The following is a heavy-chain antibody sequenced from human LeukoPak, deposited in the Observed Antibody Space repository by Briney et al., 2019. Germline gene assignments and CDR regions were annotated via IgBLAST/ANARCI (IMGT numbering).Heavy chain of an antibody. D-gene: IGHD3-22*01. V-gene: IGHV1-8*03. J-gene: IGHJ4*02. CDR1: GYTFTSYD. CDR2: MNPNSGNT. Sequence: GASVTVSCQASGYTFTSYDINWVRQATGQGLECMGWMNPNSGNTGYAQKFQGRVTITRNTSISTAYMELSSLRSEGTAVYYCARGVSYGSSGVGDYWGQGTLVTVFS. CDR3: ARGVSYGSSGVGDY.